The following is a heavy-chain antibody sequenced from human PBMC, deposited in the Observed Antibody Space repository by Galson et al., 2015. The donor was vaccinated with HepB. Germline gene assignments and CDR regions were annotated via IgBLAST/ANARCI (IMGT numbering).Heavy chain of an antibody. D-gene: IGHD5-18*01. CDR3: ARASSSGYSYGFDY. Sequence: SLRLSCAASGFTFSNYNMNWVRQAPGKGLEWISYISSGSSTIYFADSVKGRFTFSRDNAKNSLYLQMNSLRAEDTAVYFCARASSSGYSYGFDYWGQGALVTVSS. CDR2: ISSGSSTI. CDR1: GFTFSNYN. V-gene: IGHV3-48*01. J-gene: IGHJ4*02.